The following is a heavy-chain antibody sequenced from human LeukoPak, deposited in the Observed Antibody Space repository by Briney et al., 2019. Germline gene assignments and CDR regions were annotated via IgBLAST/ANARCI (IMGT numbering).Heavy chain of an antibody. Sequence: PGGSLRLSCAASESIFASYNMHWVRQAPGKGLEWVAVISFDGNNIYYADSVKGRFTITRDNSKSTLFLQMNSLRTEDTAVYYCARSSYYDSTGYFCPHFDYWGQGALVIVSS. J-gene: IGHJ4*02. CDR1: ESIFASYN. CDR2: ISFDGNNI. CDR3: ARSSYYDSTGYFCPHFDY. D-gene: IGHD3-22*01. V-gene: IGHV3-30-3*01.